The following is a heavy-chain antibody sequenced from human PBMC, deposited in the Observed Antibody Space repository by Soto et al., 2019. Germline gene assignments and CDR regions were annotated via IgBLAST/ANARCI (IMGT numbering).Heavy chain of an antibody. D-gene: IGHD6-13*01. V-gene: IGHV4-31*03. J-gene: IGHJ4*02. CDR3: ARFAKEENPKLESWYAFDF. CDR1: GGSIRSGGYF. CDR2: IYYRGGT. Sequence: VQLQESGPGLVKPSQTLSLTCTVSGGSIRSGGYFWSWVRPQPGQGLEWIGHIYYRGGTSYNPSLESRVAMSVDTSKNEFTLKVNSVTAADTAIYYCARFAKEENPKLESWYAFDFWGRGTLVTVSS.